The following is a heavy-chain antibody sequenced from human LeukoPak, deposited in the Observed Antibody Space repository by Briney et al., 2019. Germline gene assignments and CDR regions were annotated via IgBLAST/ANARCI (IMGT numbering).Heavy chain of an antibody. V-gene: IGHV3-11*04. CDR1: GFTFSAYY. Sequence: PGGSLRLSCAASGFTFSAYYMTWIRQAPGKGLEWVSYISSSIITKYYADSVKGRFTISRDNAKNSLYLQMNSLRAEDTAVYYCARLGMARFDPWGQGTLVTVSS. D-gene: IGHD5-24*01. CDR2: ISSSIITK. J-gene: IGHJ5*02. CDR3: ARLGMARFDP.